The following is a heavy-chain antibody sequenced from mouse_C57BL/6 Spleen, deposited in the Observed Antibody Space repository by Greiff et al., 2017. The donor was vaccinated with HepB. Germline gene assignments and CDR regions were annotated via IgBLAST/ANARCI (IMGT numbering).Heavy chain of an antibody. CDR2: ISYDGSN. CDR1: GYSITSGYY. Sequence: DVQLQESGPGLVKPSQSLSLTCSVTGYSITSGYYWNWIRQFPGNKLEWMGYISYDGSNNYNPSLKNRISITRDTSKNQFFLKLNSVTTEDTATYYCAREGGGGFAYWGQGTLVTVSA. V-gene: IGHV3-6*01. CDR3: AREGGGGFAY. J-gene: IGHJ3*01.